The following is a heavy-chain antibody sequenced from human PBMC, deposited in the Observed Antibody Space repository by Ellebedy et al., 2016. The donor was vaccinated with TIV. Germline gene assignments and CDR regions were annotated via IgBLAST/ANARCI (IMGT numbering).Heavy chain of an antibody. CDR1: GFTFSSYG. Sequence: GGSLRLSXAASGFTFSSYGMHWVRQAPGKGLEWVAVIWYDGSNKYYADSVKGRFTISRDNSKNTLYLQMNSLRAEDTAVYYCARDRFVVVPAASILYYYYYMDVWGKGTTVTVSS. V-gene: IGHV3-33*01. D-gene: IGHD2-2*01. CDR2: IWYDGSNK. J-gene: IGHJ6*03. CDR3: ARDRFVVVPAASILYYYYYMDV.